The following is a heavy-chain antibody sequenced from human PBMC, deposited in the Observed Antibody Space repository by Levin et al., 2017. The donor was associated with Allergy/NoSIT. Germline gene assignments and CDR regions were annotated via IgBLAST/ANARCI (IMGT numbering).Heavy chain of an antibody. V-gene: IGHV4-61*01. Sequence: SETLSLTCNVPGGSVSGGSDYWTWIRQPPGKGLEWIGYIHYSGRTSYNPSLQSRVTMSLDVSKNQFSLKLNFVTAADTAVYYCAREDWSCSSDGCYTDFDKWGQGTLVTVSS. CDR2: IHYSGRT. CDR1: GGSVSGGSDY. D-gene: IGHD2-2*02. CDR3: AREDWSCSSDGCYTDFDK. J-gene: IGHJ4*02.